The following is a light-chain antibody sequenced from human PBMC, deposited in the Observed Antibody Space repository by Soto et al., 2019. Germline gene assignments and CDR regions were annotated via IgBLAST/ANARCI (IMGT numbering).Light chain of an antibody. J-gene: IGKJ1*01. Sequence: EIVLTQPPATLSLSPGERATLSCRASQSVSSSYLAWYQQKPGQAPRLLIYGASSRATGIPDRFSGSGSGTDFTLTISRLEPEDFAVYYCQQYGSSLTWTFGQGTKVDIK. CDR3: QQYGSSLTWT. CDR1: QSVSSSY. V-gene: IGKV3-20*01. CDR2: GAS.